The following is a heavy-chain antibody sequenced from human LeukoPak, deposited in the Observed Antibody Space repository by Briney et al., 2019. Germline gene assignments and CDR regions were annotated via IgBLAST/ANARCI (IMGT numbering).Heavy chain of an antibody. CDR3: ARDYYDSSGYSFSDY. CDR1: GFTVSSNY. CDR2: IYSGGST. Sequence: GGSLRLSCAASGFTVSSNYMSWVRQAPGKGLEWVSVIYSGGSTYYADSVKGRFTISRDNSKNTLYLQMNSLRAEDTAVYYCARDYYDSSGYSFSDYWSQGTLVTVSS. V-gene: IGHV3-66*02. J-gene: IGHJ4*02. D-gene: IGHD3-22*01.